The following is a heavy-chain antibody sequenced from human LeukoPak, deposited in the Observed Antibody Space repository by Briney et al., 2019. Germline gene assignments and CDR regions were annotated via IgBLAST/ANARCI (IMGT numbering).Heavy chain of an antibody. Sequence: TGGSLRLSCTASEFTFNDYAMSWVRQSPGMRLDLLSTLSGSGGSSYYANSVRGRFTISRDNSKNTLFLQMNNLRAEDTAVYYCAKDPHVGTSGYYQYYFDYWGQGTLVTVSS. V-gene: IGHV3-23*01. CDR1: EFTFNDYA. CDR2: LSGSGGSS. D-gene: IGHD3-3*01. CDR3: AKDPHVGTSGYYQYYFDY. J-gene: IGHJ4*02.